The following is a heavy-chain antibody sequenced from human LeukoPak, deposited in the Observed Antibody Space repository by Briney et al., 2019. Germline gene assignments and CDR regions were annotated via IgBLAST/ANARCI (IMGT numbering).Heavy chain of an antibody. Sequence: GRSLRLSCAASGFTFSSYAMHWVRQAPGKGLEWVAVIWYDGSNKYYADSVKGRFTISRDNSKNTLYLQMNSLRAEDTAVYYCARDEAGTGSYFDYWGQGTLVTVSS. J-gene: IGHJ4*02. CDR3: ARDEAGTGSYFDY. D-gene: IGHD6-19*01. CDR1: GFTFSSYA. CDR2: IWYDGSNK. V-gene: IGHV3-30*07.